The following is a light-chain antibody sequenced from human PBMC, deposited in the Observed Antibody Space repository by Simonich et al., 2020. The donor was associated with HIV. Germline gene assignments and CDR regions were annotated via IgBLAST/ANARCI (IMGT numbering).Light chain of an antibody. CDR2: DVT. CDR3: SSYTSSSTWV. CDR1: SSDVGGYNY. V-gene: IGLV2-14*01. Sequence: QSALTQPPSASGSPGQSVTISCTGTSSDVGGYNYVSWYQQHPGKAPKLMIYDVTKRPSGVSNRFSGSKSGNTASLTISGLQADDEADYYCSSYTSSSTWVFGGGTKLTVL. J-gene: IGLJ3*02.